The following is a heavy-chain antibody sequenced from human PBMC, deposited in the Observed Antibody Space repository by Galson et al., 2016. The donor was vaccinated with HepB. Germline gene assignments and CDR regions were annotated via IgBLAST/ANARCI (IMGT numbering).Heavy chain of an antibody. CDR3: AKDPTPEKKRYTFPSSNFGP. CDR1: GFTFSLYV. J-gene: IGHJ5*02. Sequence: SLRLSCATSGFTFSLYVINWVRQAPGKGLEWVSAISSSGSATFYADSVKGRFTISRDSSKKTVYLQMYSLRAEDTATYFCAKDPTPEKKRYTFPSSNFGPWGQGTRVTVSS. D-gene: IGHD5-18*01. CDR2: ISSSGSAT. V-gene: IGHV3-23*01.